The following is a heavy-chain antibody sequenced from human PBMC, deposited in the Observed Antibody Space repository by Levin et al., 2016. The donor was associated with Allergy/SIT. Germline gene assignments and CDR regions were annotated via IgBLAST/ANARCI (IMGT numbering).Heavy chain of an antibody. V-gene: IGHV3-7*03. CDR2: IGQDGSEK. D-gene: IGHD2-2*02. CDR1: GFTFGSYW. CDR3: ARDRGYCTNTNCYSDY. Sequence: GESLKISCAASGFTFGSYWMSWVRQAPGKGLEWVANIGQDGSEKYSVDSVKGRFTISRDNAKNSLYLQMNSLRAEDTAVYYCARDRGYCTNTNCYSDYWGQGTLVKVSS. J-gene: IGHJ4*02.